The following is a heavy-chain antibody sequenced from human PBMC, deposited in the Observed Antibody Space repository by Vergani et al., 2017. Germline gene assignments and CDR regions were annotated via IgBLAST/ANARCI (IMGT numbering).Heavy chain of an antibody. V-gene: IGHV4-4*09. CDR1: GGSISSYY. J-gene: IGHJ4*02. Sequence: QVQLQESGPGLVKPSETLSLTCTVSGGSISSYYWSWIRQPPGKGLEWIGYIYTSGSTNYNPSLKSRVTISVDTSKNQFSLKLSSVTAADTAVYYCARGLGSSGYYYAIYFDYWGQGTLVTVSS. CDR3: ARGLGSSGYYYAIYFDY. CDR2: IYTSGST. D-gene: IGHD3-22*01.